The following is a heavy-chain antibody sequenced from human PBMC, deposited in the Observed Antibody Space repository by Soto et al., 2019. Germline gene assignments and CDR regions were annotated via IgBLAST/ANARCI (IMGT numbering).Heavy chain of an antibody. CDR1: GFTFSSYA. D-gene: IGHD6-19*01. CDR2: ISHDGTKK. J-gene: IGHJ4*02. CDR3: AKDYSSGWYDYGDF. V-gene: IGHV3-30*18. Sequence: GGSLRLSCTTSGFTFSSYAMHWVRQAPGKGLEWVALISHDGTKKYSADSVKGRFTISRDDSKSTLYLQMNNLRAEDTAVYYCAKDYSSGWYDYGDFWGQGTLVTVSS.